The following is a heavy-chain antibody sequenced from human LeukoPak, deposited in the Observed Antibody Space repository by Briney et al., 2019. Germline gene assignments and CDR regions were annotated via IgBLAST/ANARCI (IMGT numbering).Heavy chain of an antibody. CDR3: AREYYDILTGSLDY. CDR1: GGSISSDY. J-gene: IGHJ4*02. V-gene: IGHV4-59*01. CDR2: IYYSGST. Sequence: SETLSLTCTVSGGSISSDYWSWIRQPPGKGLEWIGYIYYSGSTNYNPSLKSRVTISVDTSKNQFSLKLSSVTAADTAVYYCAREYYDILTGSLDYWGQGTLVTVSS. D-gene: IGHD3-9*01.